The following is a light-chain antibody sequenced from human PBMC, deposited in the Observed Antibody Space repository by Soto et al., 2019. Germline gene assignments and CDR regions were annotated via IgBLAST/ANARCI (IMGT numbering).Light chain of an antibody. V-gene: IGKV1-39*01. J-gene: IGKJ4*01. CDR3: QQIYGAPLT. CDR2: AAS. CDR1: QSISSY. Sequence: QMTQSPSSLSASVGDIITIACRASQSISSYLNWYRQKPGKAPKLLIYAASSLQSGVPSRFSGSGSETEFTLSISSLQPEDFAPYFCQQIYGAPLTFGGGTKVDI.